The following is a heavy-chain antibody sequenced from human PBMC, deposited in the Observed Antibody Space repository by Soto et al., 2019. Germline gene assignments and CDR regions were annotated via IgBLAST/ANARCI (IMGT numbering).Heavy chain of an antibody. Sequence: GSLRLSCAASGFTFSSYAMHWVRQAPGKGLEWVAVISYDGSNKYYADSVKGRFTISRDNSKNTLYLQMNSLRAEDTAVYYCARGGSYGSDYFDYWGQGTLVTVSS. V-gene: IGHV3-30-3*01. D-gene: IGHD5-18*01. CDR3: ARGGSYGSDYFDY. J-gene: IGHJ4*02. CDR1: GFTFSSYA. CDR2: ISYDGSNK.